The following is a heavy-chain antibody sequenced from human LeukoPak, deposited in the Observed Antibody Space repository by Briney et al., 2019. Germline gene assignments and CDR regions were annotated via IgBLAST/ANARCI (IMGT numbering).Heavy chain of an antibody. Sequence: GGSLRLSCAASGFTFDDYAMHWVREAPGEDLEWVSGISWNSGSIGYADSVKGRFTISRDNAKNSLYLQMNSMRDEDTALYSCAKDLYDILTGYSLDYWGQGTLVTVSS. CDR3: AKDLYDILTGYSLDY. D-gene: IGHD3-9*01. V-gene: IGHV3-9*01. CDR2: ISWNSGSI. CDR1: GFTFDDYA. J-gene: IGHJ4*02.